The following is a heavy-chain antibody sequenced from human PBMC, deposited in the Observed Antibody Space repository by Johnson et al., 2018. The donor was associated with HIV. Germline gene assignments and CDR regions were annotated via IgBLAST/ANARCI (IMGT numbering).Heavy chain of an antibody. CDR3: ARDPGNGGRPFDAFDV. J-gene: IGHJ3*01. CDR1: ALSFSGYA. CDR2: VSYDSSNK. D-gene: IGHD4-23*01. Sequence: QVQLVESGGGLVQPGGSLRLSCTSALSFSGYAMHWVRQAPGKGLEWVAVVSYDSSNKYYADSVKGRFTISRDNSKNTVFLQMDSLRGEDTAVYYCARDPGNGGRPFDAFDVWGQGQWSPSLQ. V-gene: IGHV3-30*04.